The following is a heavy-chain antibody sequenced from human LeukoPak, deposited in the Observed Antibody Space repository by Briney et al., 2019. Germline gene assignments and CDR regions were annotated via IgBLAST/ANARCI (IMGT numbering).Heavy chain of an antibody. CDR1: NYTFTSYG. V-gene: IGHV1-18*01. J-gene: IGHJ4*02. D-gene: IGHD3-10*01. Sequence: GASVKVSCKTSNYTFTSYGISWVRQAPGQGLEWMGWISAYNGNTNYAQKLQGRVTMTTDTSTSTAYMELRSLRSDDTAVYYCARDHDTFGELFSFDYWGQGTLVTVSS. CDR3: ARDHDTFGELFSFDY. CDR2: ISAYNGNT.